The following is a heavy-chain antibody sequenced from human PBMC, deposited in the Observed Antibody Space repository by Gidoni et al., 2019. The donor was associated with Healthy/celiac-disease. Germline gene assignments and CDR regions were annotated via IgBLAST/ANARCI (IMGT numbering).Heavy chain of an antibody. CDR3: ARFDCTNGVCSFDY. Sequence: QVQLQESGPGLVKPSETLSLTCTVSGGSISSYYWSWIRQPPGKGLEWIGYIYYSGSTNYNPSLKSRVTISVDTSKNQFSLKLSSVTAADTAVYYCARFDCTNGVCSFDYWGQGTLVNVSS. CDR2: IYYSGST. J-gene: IGHJ4*02. V-gene: IGHV4-59*01. D-gene: IGHD2-8*01. CDR1: GGSISSYY.